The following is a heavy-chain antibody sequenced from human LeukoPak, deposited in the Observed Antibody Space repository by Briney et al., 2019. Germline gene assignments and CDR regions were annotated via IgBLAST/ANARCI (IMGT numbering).Heavy chain of an antibody. D-gene: IGHD2-2*02. CDR2: IYHSGRA. V-gene: IGHV4-38-2*01. CDR1: GYSITRGYN. J-gene: IGHJ4*02. CDR3: VRYCSSTTCYTRAVDY. Sequence: PSETLSLTCAVSGYSITRGYNWAWIRPPPGKVLGGVGSIYHSGRAYYNPSLTSRVTISVDSSKNQFSLKLRSVTAADTAVYYCVRYCSSTTCYTRAVDYWGQGTLVTVSS.